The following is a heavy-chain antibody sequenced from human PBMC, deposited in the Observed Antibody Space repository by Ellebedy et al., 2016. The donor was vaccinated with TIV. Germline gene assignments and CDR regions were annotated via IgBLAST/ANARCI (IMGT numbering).Heavy chain of an antibody. CDR3: ARVARVGGAVY. J-gene: IGHJ4*02. D-gene: IGHD1-26*01. V-gene: IGHV1-8*02. CDR2: MNPNSGNT. CDR1: GGTFSSYA. Sequence: ASVKVSXXASGGTFSSYAINWVRQATGQGLEWMGWMNPNSGNTGYAQKFQGRVTMTRNTSISTAYMELSSLRSEDTAVYYCARVARVGGAVYWGQGTLVTVSS.